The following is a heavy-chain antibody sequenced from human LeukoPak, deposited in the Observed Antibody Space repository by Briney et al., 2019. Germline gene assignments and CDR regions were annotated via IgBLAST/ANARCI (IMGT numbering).Heavy chain of an antibody. J-gene: IGHJ4*02. CDR3: AKGLWAAVAGLDY. V-gene: IGHV3-30*02. Sequence: PGGSLRLSCAASGFTFSSYGMHWVRQAPGKGLEWVAFIRYDGSNKYYADSVKGRFTISRDNSKSTLYLQMNSLRAEDTAVYYCAKGLWAAVAGLDYWGQGTLVTVSS. CDR2: IRYDGSNK. D-gene: IGHD6-19*01. CDR1: GFTFSSYG.